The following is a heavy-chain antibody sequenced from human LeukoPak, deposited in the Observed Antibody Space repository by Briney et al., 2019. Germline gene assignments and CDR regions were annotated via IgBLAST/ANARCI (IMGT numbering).Heavy chain of an antibody. V-gene: IGHV3-23*01. D-gene: IGHD5-18*01. CDR3: AKLGYRGLYYYYYMDV. CDR1: GFTFSSYA. Sequence: GGSLRLSCAASGFTFSSYAMSWVRQAPGKGLEWVSAISGSGGSTYYADSVKGRFTISRDNSKNTLYLQMNSLRAEDTAVYYCAKLGYRGLYYYYYMDVWGKGTTVTVSS. CDR2: ISGSGGST. J-gene: IGHJ6*03.